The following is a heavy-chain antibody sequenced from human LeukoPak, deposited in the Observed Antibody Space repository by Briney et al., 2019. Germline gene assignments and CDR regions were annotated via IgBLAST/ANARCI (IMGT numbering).Heavy chain of an antibody. CDR3: ARIPLGYCDSTSCYGGWFDP. V-gene: IGHV4-39*01. CDR2: ISYSGST. D-gene: IGHD2-2*01. J-gene: IGHJ5*02. CDR1: GGSISSSSFY. Sequence: SETLSLTGTVSGGSISSSSFYWGWTRQPPGKGLEWIGSISYSGSTYYNPSLKSRVTVSVDTSKNQFSLKLTSVTAADTAVYYCARIPLGYCDSTSCYGGWFDPWGQGTLVTVSS.